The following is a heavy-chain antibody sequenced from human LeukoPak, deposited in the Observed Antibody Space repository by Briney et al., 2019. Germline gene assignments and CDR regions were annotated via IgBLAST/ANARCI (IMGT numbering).Heavy chain of an antibody. CDR3: ARAGRLFGMYYDFESVGGFDP. Sequence: GASVKVSCKASGYTFTGYYMHWVRQAPGQGLEWMGWINPNSGGTNYAQKFQGRVTMTRDTSISTAYMELSRLRSDDTAVYYCARAGRLFGMYYDFESVGGFDPWGQGTLVTVSS. CDR2: INPNSGGT. J-gene: IGHJ5*02. V-gene: IGHV1-2*02. CDR1: GYTFTGYY. D-gene: IGHD3-3*01.